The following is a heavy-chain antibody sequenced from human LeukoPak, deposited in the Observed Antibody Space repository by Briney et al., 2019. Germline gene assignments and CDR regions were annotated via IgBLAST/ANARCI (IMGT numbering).Heavy chain of an antibody. V-gene: IGHV3-21*01. J-gene: IGHJ3*02. D-gene: IGHD2-15*01. CDR3: AREPHDFHEEDSFDI. CDR2: ISSSSTFI. CDR1: GFSFTNYS. Sequence: PGGSLRLSCAASGFSFTNYSMFWVRQAPGKGLEWVASISSSSTFIYYRDSVKGRFTISRDNAKKSLTLQMNSLRVEDSAVYYCAREPHDFHEEDSFDIWGQGTLVTVSP.